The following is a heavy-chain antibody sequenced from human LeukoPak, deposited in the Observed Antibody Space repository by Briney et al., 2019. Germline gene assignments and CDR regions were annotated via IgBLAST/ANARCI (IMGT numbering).Heavy chain of an antibody. Sequence: GGSLRLSCAASGFTFSSYEMNWVRQAPGKGLEWVSYISSSGSTIYYADSVKGRFTISRDNAKNSLYLQMNSLRAEDTAVYYCARKGGYTYSLVNWFDPWGQGTLVTVSS. CDR1: GFTFSSYE. J-gene: IGHJ5*02. CDR2: ISSSGSTI. CDR3: ARKGGYTYSLVNWFDP. D-gene: IGHD5-18*01. V-gene: IGHV3-48*03.